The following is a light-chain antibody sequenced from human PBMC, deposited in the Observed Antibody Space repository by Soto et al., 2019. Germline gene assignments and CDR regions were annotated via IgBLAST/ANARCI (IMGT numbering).Light chain of an antibody. Sequence: DIQMTQSPCSLSASVGDRVTITCRATQDVSNYLAWYQQKPGQVPNLLIYAASTLQSGVPPRFSGSGSGTDFTLTISSLQPEDVATYYCQKYNSAPPWTFGQGTKVEI. J-gene: IGKJ1*01. CDR3: QKYNSAPPWT. V-gene: IGKV1-27*01. CDR2: AAS. CDR1: QDVSNY.